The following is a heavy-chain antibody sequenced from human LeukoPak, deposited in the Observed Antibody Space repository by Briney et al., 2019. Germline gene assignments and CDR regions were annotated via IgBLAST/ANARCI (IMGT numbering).Heavy chain of an antibody. J-gene: IGHJ3*01. D-gene: IGHD3-3*01. CDR3: VNDTNSGYYHDAFDF. V-gene: IGHV3-43D*03. CDR2: INWDGGDT. Sequence: PGGSLRLSCAASGFTFGDYAMHWFRQAPGKSLEWVSLINWDGGDTYYADSVRGRFTISRDNSKNSLYLQMNSLRPEDTALYYCVNDTNSGYYHDAFDFWGQGTMVTVSS. CDR1: GFTFGDYA.